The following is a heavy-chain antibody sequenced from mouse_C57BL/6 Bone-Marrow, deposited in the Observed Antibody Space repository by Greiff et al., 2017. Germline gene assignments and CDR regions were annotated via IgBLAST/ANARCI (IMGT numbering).Heavy chain of an antibody. CDR1: GYTFTSYG. D-gene: IGHD2-3*01. V-gene: IGHV1-81*01. J-gene: IGHJ3*01. CDR3: ARGGLLRFAY. CDR2: IYPRSGNT. Sequence: VQLQQSGAELARPGASVKLSCKASGYTFTSYGISWVQQRTGQGLAWIGEIYPRSGNTYYNEKFKGKATLTADNSSSTAYMELRSLTSEDSAVYFCARGGLLRFAYWGQGTLVTVSA.